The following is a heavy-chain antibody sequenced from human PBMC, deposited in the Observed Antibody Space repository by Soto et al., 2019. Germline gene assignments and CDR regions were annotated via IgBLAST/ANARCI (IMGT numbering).Heavy chain of an antibody. D-gene: IGHD6-19*01. CDR1: GGSISSYH. V-gene: IGHV4-4*07. J-gene: IGHJ4*02. CDR2: IDISGST. Sequence: LSLTCTVSGGSISSYHWNWIRQSAGKGLEWIGRIDISGSTNYNPSLRSRVTMSVDTSKNSVYLQMNSLRAEDTAIYYCGSPKERIAVAGTDYWGQGTLVTVSS. CDR3: GSPKERIAVAGTDY.